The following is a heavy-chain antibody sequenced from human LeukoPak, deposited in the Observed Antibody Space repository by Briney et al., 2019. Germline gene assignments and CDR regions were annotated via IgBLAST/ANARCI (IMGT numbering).Heavy chain of an antibody. CDR3: AALYYDFSF. V-gene: IGHV4-34*01. CDR2: INHSGST. CDR1: GGSFSGYY. J-gene: IGHJ4*02. D-gene: IGHD3-3*01. Sequence: PSETLSLTCAVYGGSFSGYYWIWIRQPPGKGLEWIGEINHSGSTNYNPSLKSRVTISVDTSKNQFSLKLSSVTAADTAVYYCAALYYDFSFWGQGTLVTVSS.